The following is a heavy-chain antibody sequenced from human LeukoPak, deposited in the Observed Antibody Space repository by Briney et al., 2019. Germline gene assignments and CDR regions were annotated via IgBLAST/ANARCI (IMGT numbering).Heavy chain of an antibody. V-gene: IGHV1-2*02. CDR2: INPNSGGT. CDR3: ARAKYCSGGSCYSYYYYGMDV. Sequence: ASVKVSCKASGYTFTGYYMHWVRQAPGQGLEWMGWINPNSGGTNYAQKFQGRVTMTRDTSISTAYMELSRLRSDDTDVYYCARAKYCSGGSCYSYYYYGMDVWGQGTTVTVSS. D-gene: IGHD2-15*01. J-gene: IGHJ6*02. CDR1: GYTFTGYY.